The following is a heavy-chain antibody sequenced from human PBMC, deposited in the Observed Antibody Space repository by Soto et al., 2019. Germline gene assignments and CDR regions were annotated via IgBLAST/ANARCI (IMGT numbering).Heavy chain of an antibody. CDR3: ARVLGDYVNFYFDY. V-gene: IGHV4-59*01. J-gene: IGHJ4*02. CDR2: IYYSGST. CDR1: GGSISSYY. D-gene: IGHD4-17*01. Sequence: SETLSLTCTVSGGSISSYYWSWIRQPPGKGLEWIGYIYYSGSTNYNPSLKSRVTISVDTSKNQFSLKLSSVTAADTAVYYCARVLGDYVNFYFDYWGQGTLVTSPQ.